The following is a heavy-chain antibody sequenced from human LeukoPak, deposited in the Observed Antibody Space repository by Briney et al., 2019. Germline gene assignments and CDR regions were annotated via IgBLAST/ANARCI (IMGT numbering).Heavy chain of an antibody. J-gene: IGHJ4*02. Sequence: PSGTLSLTCAVSGGSISSSNWWSWVRQPPGKGLEWIGEINHSGSTNYNPSLKSRVTISVDTSKNQFSLKLSSVTAADTAVYYCARGRLRSSGWDWGQGTLVTVSS. CDR1: GGSISSSNW. D-gene: IGHD6-19*01. CDR3: ARGRLRSSGWD. V-gene: IGHV4-4*02. CDR2: INHSGST.